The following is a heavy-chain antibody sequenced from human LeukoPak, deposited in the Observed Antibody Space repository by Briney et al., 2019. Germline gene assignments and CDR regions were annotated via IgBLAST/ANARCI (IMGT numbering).Heavy chain of an antibody. CDR1: GGSISSYY. D-gene: IGHD3-16*01. CDR3: AREDMGTYVAFDI. Sequence: SETLSLTCTVSGGSISSYYWTWIRQPPGKGLEWIGYIYYSGSTNYNPSLKSRVTISVDTSKNQFSLRLSSVTAADTAVYYCAREDMGTYVAFDIWGQGTMVTVSS. CDR2: IYYSGST. V-gene: IGHV4-59*12. J-gene: IGHJ3*02.